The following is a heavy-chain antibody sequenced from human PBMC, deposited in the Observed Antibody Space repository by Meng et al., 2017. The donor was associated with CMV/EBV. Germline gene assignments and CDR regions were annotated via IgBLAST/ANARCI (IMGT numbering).Heavy chain of an antibody. D-gene: IGHD1-26*01. CDR2: ISSSSSYI. CDR1: FIFSSYS. V-gene: IGHV3-21*01. J-gene: IGHJ6*02. CDR3: ARNSGSYWGNYGMDV. Sequence: FIFSSYSMNWVRQATGKGLEWVSSISSSSSYIYYTDSVKGRFTISRDNAKNSLYLQMNSLRAEDTAVYYCARNSGSYWGNYGMDVWGQGTTVTVSS.